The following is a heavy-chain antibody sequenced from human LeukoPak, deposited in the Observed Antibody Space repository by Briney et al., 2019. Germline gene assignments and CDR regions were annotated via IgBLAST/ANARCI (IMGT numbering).Heavy chain of an antibody. CDR2: ISYDGSNK. D-gene: IGHD3-22*01. V-gene: IGHV3-30*18. CDR1: GFTFSGSG. J-gene: IGHJ4*02. Sequence: GGSLRLSCAASGFTFSGSGMHWVRQAPGKGLEWVAVISYDGSNKYYADSVKGRFTISRDNSKNTQYLQMNSLRAEDTAVYYCAKDLSSGALDYWGQGTLVTVSS. CDR3: AKDLSSGALDY.